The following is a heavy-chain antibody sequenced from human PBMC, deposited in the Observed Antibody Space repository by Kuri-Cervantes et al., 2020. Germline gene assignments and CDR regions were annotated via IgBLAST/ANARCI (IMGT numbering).Heavy chain of an antibody. CDR1: GGSVSSGSYY. D-gene: IGHD5-24*01. CDR3: ARTSQNRWLQFHH. CDR2: IYYSGST. Sequence: SETLSLTCTVSGGSVSSGSYYWSWIRQPPGKGLEWIGYIYYSGSTNYNPSLKSRVTISVDTSKNQFSLKLSSVTAADTAVYYCARTSQNRWLQFHHWGQGTLVTVSS. J-gene: IGHJ4*02. V-gene: IGHV4-61*01.